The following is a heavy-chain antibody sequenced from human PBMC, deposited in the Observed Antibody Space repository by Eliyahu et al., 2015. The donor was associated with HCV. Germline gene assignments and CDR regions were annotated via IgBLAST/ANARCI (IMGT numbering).Heavy chain of an antibody. CDR3: ATGSGPATVTTFYYGMDV. D-gene: IGHD4-11*01. Sequence: LEWMGGFDPEDGETIYAQKFQGRVTMTEDTSTDTAYMELSSLRSEDTAVYYCATGSGPATVTTFYYGMDVWGQGTTVTVSS. J-gene: IGHJ6*02. CDR2: FDPEDGET. V-gene: IGHV1-24*01.